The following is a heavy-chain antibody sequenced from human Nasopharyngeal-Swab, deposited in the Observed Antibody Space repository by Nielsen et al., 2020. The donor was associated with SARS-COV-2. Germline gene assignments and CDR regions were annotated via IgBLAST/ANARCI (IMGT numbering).Heavy chain of an antibody. V-gene: IGHV4-34*01. Sequence: WRRQPPGKGMEWIGEINHSGSTNYNPSLKSRVTISVDTSKNQFSLKLSSVTAADTAVYYCARVSWEGSYYYYYMDVWGKGTTVTVSS. CDR2: INHSGST. CDR3: ARVSWEGSYYYYYMDV. J-gene: IGHJ6*03. D-gene: IGHD1-26*01.